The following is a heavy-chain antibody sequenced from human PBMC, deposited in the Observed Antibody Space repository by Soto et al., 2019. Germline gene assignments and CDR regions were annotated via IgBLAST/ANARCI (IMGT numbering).Heavy chain of an antibody. CDR3: ARTDRTAPRSYPYYGKDG. J-gene: IGHJ6*01. D-gene: IGHD1-1*01. CDR2: ISAYNGNT. V-gene: IGHV1-18*01. Sequence: QVQLVQSGAEVKKPGASVKVSCKASGYTFTNYGISWVRQAPGQGLEWMGWISAYNGNTNYAQKVQGTVTMTTDTSTSTGYMELRSLRSDDTAVYYWARTDRTAPRSYPYYGKDGWGPGTTVTVSS. CDR1: GYTFTNYG.